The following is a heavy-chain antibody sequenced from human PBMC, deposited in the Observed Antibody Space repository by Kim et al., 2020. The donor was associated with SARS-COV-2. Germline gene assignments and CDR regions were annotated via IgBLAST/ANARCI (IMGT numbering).Heavy chain of an antibody. J-gene: IGHJ4*02. CDR1: GFTFSSYE. Sequence: GGSLRLSCAASGFTFSSYEMNWVRQAPGKGLEWVSYISSSGSTIYYADSVKGRFTISRDNAKNSLYLQMNSLRAEDTAVYYCARVTFSSSWYPPAFDYWGQGTLVTVSS. D-gene: IGHD6-13*01. CDR2: ISSSGSTI. CDR3: ARVTFSSSWYPPAFDY. V-gene: IGHV3-48*03.